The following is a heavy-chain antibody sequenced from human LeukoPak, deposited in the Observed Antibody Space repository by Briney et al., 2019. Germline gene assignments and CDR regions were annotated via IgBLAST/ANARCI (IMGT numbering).Heavy chain of an antibody. CDR1: GFTFDNYA. CDR3: AKDVGTSWQGPYFDY. CDR2: ISWNGGSM. J-gene: IGHJ4*02. D-gene: IGHD6-13*01. Sequence: TGGSLRLSCAASGFTFDNYAMHSVRQAPGKGLEWVSGISWNGGSMGYADSVKGRFTISRDNAKNSLYLQMNSLRAEDTAFYYCAKDVGTSWQGPYFDYWGQGALVTVSS. V-gene: IGHV3-9*01.